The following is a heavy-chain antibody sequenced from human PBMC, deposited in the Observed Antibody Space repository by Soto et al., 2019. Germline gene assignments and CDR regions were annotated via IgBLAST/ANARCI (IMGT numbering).Heavy chain of an antibody. V-gene: IGHV3-11*03. Sequence: GGSLRLSCAASGFTFSDYYMSWIRQAPGKGLEWVSYISSSSSYTNYADSVKGRFTISRDNAKNSLYLQMNSLRAEDTAVYYCARILEMATIRGPFDYWGQGTLVTVSS. J-gene: IGHJ4*02. CDR3: ARILEMATIRGPFDY. CDR1: GFTFSDYY. CDR2: ISSSSSYT. D-gene: IGHD5-12*01.